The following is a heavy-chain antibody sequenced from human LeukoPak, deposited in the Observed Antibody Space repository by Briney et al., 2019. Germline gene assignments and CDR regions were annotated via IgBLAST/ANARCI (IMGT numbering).Heavy chain of an antibody. V-gene: IGHV1-2*02. CDR1: GYTFTGYY. Sequence: ASVKVSCKASGYTFTGYYMHWVRQAPGQGLEWMGWINPNSGGTNYAQKFQGRVTMTRDTSISTAYMELSRLRSDDTAAYYCARAVLGGGYSAPTYWGQGTLVTVSS. CDR3: ARAVLGGGYSAPTY. CDR2: INPNSGGT. J-gene: IGHJ4*02. D-gene: IGHD3-22*01.